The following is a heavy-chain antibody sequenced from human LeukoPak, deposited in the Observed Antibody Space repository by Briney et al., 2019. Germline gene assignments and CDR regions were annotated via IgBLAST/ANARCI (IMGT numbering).Heavy chain of an antibody. J-gene: IGHJ4*02. Sequence: GGSLRLSCAASGFTFSSYAMSWVRQAPGKGLEWVSTIIGSGGDTYYADSVKGRFTISRDNAKTSLYLQMNSLRAEDTAVYYCARHNYYSAWGQGTLVTVSS. CDR1: GFTFSSYA. CDR3: ARHNYYSA. CDR2: IIGSGGDT. D-gene: IGHD3-10*01. V-gene: IGHV3-23*01.